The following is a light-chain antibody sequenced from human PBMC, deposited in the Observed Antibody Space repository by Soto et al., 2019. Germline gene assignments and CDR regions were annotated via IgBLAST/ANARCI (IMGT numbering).Light chain of an antibody. CDR1: QSVSFN. CDR3: QQYHNWPPMT. CDR2: AAS. J-gene: IGKJ2*01. V-gene: IGKV3-15*01. Sequence: EVVMTQSPATLSLSPGERATLSCRASQSVSFNLAWYQQRPGQAPTLLIYAASSRVAGVPARFSGSGSGTEFTLPISSLQSEDFAVYFCQQYHNWPPMTFGQGTRLEI.